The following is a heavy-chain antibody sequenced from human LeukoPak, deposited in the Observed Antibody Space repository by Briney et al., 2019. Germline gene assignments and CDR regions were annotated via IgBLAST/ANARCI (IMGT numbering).Heavy chain of an antibody. V-gene: IGHV3-23*01. CDR2: ISGSGGST. Sequence: GGSLRLSCAASGFTFSSCAMSWVRQAPGKGLEWVSAISGSGGSTYYADSVKGRFTISRDNSNNTLYLQMNSLRAEETAVYYCAKEGGIYDYVWGSYRPTENRAFDYWGQGTLVTVSS. D-gene: IGHD3-16*02. CDR3: AKEGGIYDYVWGSYRPTENRAFDY. CDR1: GFTFSSCA. J-gene: IGHJ4*02.